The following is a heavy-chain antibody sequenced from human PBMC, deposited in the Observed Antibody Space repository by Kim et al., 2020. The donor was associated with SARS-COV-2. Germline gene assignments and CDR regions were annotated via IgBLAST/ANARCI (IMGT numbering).Heavy chain of an antibody. V-gene: IGHV1-2*02. D-gene: IGHD7-27*01. CDR3: ARGVSNWGDAFDI. J-gene: IGHJ3*02. Sequence: YAQKFQGRVTMTRDTSISTAYMELSRLRSDDTAVYYCARGVSNWGDAFDIWGQGTMVTVSS.